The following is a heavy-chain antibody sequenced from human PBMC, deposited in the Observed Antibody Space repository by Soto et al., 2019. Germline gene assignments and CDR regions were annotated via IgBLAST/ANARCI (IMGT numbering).Heavy chain of an antibody. CDR3: GTSSRKDYHFAMGV. D-gene: IGHD6-6*01. J-gene: IGHJ6*02. Sequence: PGGSLRLSCAASGFSVSSSDMSWVRQVPGEGLEWVSVIYSGGSTHDADYVKGRFSVSRDTSKNTVDLQMNSLRVDDTAVYYCGTSSRKDYHFAMGVWGQGTAVTVSS. V-gene: IGHV3-53*01. CDR2: IYSGGST. CDR1: GFSVSSSD.